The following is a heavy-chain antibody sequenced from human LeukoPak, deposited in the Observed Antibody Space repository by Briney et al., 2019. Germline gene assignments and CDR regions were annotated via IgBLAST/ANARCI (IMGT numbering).Heavy chain of an antibody. D-gene: IGHD6-6*01. V-gene: IGHV1-69*05. J-gene: IGHJ6*03. CDR1: GGTFSSYA. CDR2: IIPIFGTA. CDR3: ARCIAARPHYYYYYMDV. Sequence: SVKVSCKASGGTFSSYAISWVRQAPGQGLEWMGGIIPIFGTANYAQKFQGRVTITTDESTSTAYMELSSLRSEDTAVYYCARCIAARPHYYYYYMDVWGKGTTVTVSS.